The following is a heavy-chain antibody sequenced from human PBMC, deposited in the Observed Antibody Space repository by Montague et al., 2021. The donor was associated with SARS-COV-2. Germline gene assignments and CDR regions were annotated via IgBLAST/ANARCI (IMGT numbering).Heavy chain of an antibody. CDR3: ARVGRQQLVRLYGMDV. CDR2: IYYSGST. CDR1: GGSISSSSYY. J-gene: IGHJ6*02. D-gene: IGHD6-13*01. V-gene: IGHV4-39*07. Sequence: SEPLSLTCTVSGGSISSSSYYWGWIRQPPGKGLEWIGSIYYSGSTYYXXXLKSRVTISVDTSKNQFSLKLSSVTAADTAVYYCARVGRQQLVRLYGMDVWGQGTTVTVSS.